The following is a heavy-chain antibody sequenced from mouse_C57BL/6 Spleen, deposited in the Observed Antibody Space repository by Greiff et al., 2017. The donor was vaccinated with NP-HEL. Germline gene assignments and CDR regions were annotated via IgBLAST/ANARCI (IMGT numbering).Heavy chain of an antibody. Sequence: VQLQQPGAELVKPGASVKLSCKASGYTFTSYWMHWVKQRPGRGLEWIGRIDPNSGGTKYNEKFKSKATLTVDKPSSTAYMQLSSLTSEDSAVYYCAREILVYYYGSSYAWFAYWGQGTLVTVSA. CDR2: IDPNSGGT. CDR1: GYTFTSYW. D-gene: IGHD1-1*01. V-gene: IGHV1-72*01. J-gene: IGHJ3*01. CDR3: AREILVYYYGSSYAWFAY.